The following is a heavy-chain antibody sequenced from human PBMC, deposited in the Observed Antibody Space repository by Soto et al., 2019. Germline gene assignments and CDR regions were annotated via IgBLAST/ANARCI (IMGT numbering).Heavy chain of an antibody. Sequence: PGGSLRLSCAASGFTFSSYGMHWVRQAPGKGLEWVAIISYDGSNKYYADSVKGRFTISRDNSKNTLYLQMNSLRPEDTAVYYCAKDLLRDLEWLLNDAFDIWGQGTMVTVS. D-gene: IGHD3-3*01. CDR2: ISYDGSNK. V-gene: IGHV3-30*18. J-gene: IGHJ3*02. CDR3: AKDLLRDLEWLLNDAFDI. CDR1: GFTFSSYG.